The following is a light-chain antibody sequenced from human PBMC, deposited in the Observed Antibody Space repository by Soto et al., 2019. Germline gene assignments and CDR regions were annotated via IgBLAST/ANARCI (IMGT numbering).Light chain of an antibody. Sequence: QSALTQPASVSGSPGQSITLSCTGTPSDVGTYSLVSWYQQHPGKAPKLMIYEVTKRPSGVSNRFSGSKSGNTASLTISGLQAEDEADYYCCSYAGTSTYVFGTGTKVTVL. CDR1: PSDVGTYSL. V-gene: IGLV2-23*02. J-gene: IGLJ1*01. CDR3: CSYAGTSTYV. CDR2: EVT.